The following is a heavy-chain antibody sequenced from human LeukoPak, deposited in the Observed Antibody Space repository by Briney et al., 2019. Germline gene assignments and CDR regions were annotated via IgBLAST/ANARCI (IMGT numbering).Heavy chain of an antibody. CDR3: AKDLLRVRGVIDY. D-gene: IGHD3-10*01. J-gene: IGHJ4*02. V-gene: IGHV3-30*02. CDR2: IRYDGSNK. Sequence: PGGSLRLSCAASGFTFSSYGMHWVRQAPGKGLEWVAFIRYDGSNKYYADSVKGRLTISRDNSKNTLYLQMNSLRAEDTAVYYCAKDLLRVRGVIDYWGQGTLVTVSS. CDR1: GFTFSSYG.